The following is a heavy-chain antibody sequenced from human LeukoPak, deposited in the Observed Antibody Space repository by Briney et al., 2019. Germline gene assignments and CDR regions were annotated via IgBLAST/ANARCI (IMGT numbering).Heavy chain of an antibody. CDR2: IIPIFGTA. CDR1: GGTFSSYA. Sequence: WASVKVSCKASGGTFSSYAISWVRQAPGQGLEWMGVIIPIFGTANYAQKFQGRVTITADESTSTAYMELSSLRSEDTAVYYCARVYYDSSGYYYAWFDPWGQGTLVTVSS. D-gene: IGHD3-22*01. CDR3: ARVYYDSSGYYYAWFDP. V-gene: IGHV1-69*13. J-gene: IGHJ5*02.